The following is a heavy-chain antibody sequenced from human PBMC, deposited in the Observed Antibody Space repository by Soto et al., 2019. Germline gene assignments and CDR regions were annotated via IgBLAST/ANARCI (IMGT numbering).Heavy chain of an antibody. CDR1: GGSFSKYG. V-gene: IGHV1-69*01. CDR3: ARGYRENYFYDRDV. D-gene: IGHD1-26*01. Sequence: QVQLVQSGAEVKMPGSSVRVSCKASGGSFSKYGISWVRQAPGQGLEWMGGIIPMFGIGNYAEKFLGRVTITADESTSRSHMDLSSLRSEDTAVYFCARGYRENYFYDRDVGGQWTTVTVSS. J-gene: IGHJ6*02. CDR2: IIPMFGIG.